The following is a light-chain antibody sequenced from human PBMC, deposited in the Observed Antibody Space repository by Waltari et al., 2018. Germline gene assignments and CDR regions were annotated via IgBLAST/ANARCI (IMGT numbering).Light chain of an antibody. Sequence: QSALTQPPSASGSPGQSVTISCAGTSSDVGGYNYVSWYQHHPGKAPKLNIYGVTKRPSGAPDRVSGSKSGHTASLNVSGLQAEDESDYYCSSYGGSNNFYVFGTGTKVSVL. J-gene: IGLJ1*01. CDR1: SSDVGGYNY. CDR2: GVT. V-gene: IGLV2-8*01. CDR3: SSYGGSNNFYV.